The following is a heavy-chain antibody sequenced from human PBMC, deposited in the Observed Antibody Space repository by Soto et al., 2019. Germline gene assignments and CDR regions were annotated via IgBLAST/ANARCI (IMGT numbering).Heavy chain of an antibody. J-gene: IGHJ6*02. Sequence: ASVKVSCKASGYTFTSYGISWVRQAPGQGLEWMGWISAYNGNTNYAQKLQGRVTMTTDTSTSTAYMELRSLRSDDTAVYYCARVRDSSSWPNYYYYYGMDVWGQGTTVTVSS. D-gene: IGHD6-13*01. CDR2: ISAYNGNT. CDR3: ARVRDSSSWPNYYYYYGMDV. CDR1: GYTFTSYG. V-gene: IGHV1-18*01.